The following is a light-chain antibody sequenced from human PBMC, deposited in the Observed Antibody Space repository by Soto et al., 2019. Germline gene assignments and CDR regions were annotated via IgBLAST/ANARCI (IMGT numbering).Light chain of an antibody. CDR1: SSNIGSNY. CDR2: AND. J-gene: IGLJ3*02. Sequence: QSVLTQPPSASGTPGQRRVISCSGRSSNIGSNYVYWYQQLPGTAPKLLIYANDQRPSEVPDRFSGSKSGTSASLAISGLRSEDDAAYYCAAWDDSLGGSWVFGGGTKLTVL. CDR3: AAWDDSLGGSWV. V-gene: IGLV1-47*02.